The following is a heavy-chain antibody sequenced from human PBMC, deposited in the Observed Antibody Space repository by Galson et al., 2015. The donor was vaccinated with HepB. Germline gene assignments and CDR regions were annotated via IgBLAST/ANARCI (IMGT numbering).Heavy chain of an antibody. CDR3: ARRGYGDHIDY. CDR2: VYHSGST. V-gene: IGHV4-4*02. D-gene: IGHD4-17*01. J-gene: IGHJ4*02. CDR1: GSSISNSYW. Sequence: SETLSLTCEVSGSSISNSYWWSWVRQPPGKGLEWIGEVYHSGSTNYNPSLKSRVTISADKSRNQFSLKLSSVTAADTAVYYCARRGYGDHIDYWGQGTLVTVSS.